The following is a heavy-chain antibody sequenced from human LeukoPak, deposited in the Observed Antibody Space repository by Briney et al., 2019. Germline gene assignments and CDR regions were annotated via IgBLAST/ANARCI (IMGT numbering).Heavy chain of an antibody. CDR2: INPNSGGT. CDR3: ARDRPRIAVAGGGPYYFDY. J-gene: IGHJ4*02. Sequence: ASVKVSCKASGYTFTGYYMHWVRQAPGQGLEWMGWINPNSGGTNYAQKFQGRVTMTRDTSISTAYMELSRLRSDDTAVYYCARDRPRIAVAGGGPYYFDYWGQGTLVTVPS. D-gene: IGHD6-19*01. CDR1: GYTFTGYY. V-gene: IGHV1-2*02.